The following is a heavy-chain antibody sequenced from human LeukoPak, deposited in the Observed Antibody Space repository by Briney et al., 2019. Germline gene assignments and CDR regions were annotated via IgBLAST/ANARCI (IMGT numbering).Heavy chain of an antibody. CDR2: ISYDGSNK. J-gene: IGHJ6*03. Sequence: GGSLRLSCAASGFTFSSYAIHWVRQAPGKGLEWVAVISYDGSNKNSADSVKGRFTISRDNSKNTLYLQMNSLRAEDTAVYYCARGHSSSWYSSYYYYYYYMDVWGKGTTVTVSS. D-gene: IGHD6-13*01. CDR1: GFTFSSYA. V-gene: IGHV3-30*04. CDR3: ARGHSSSWYSSYYYYYYYMDV.